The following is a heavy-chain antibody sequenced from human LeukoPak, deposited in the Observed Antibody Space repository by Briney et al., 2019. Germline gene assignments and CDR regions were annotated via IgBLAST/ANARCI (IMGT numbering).Heavy chain of an antibody. V-gene: IGHV1-18*01. D-gene: IGHD3-22*01. CDR3: ARDIYYYDTTDPKIRSDY. CDR1: GYTFTSFG. Sequence: GASVKVSCEASGYTFTSFGISWVRQAPGQGLEWMGWINTYDGSTKYAQKLQDRVTMTTDTSTNTAYMELGSLSSDDAAVYYCARDIYYYDTTDPKIRSDYWGQGTLVTVSS. J-gene: IGHJ4*02. CDR2: INTYDGST.